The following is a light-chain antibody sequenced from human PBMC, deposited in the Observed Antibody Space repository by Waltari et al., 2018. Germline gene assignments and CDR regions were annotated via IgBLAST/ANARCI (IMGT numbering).Light chain of an antibody. V-gene: IGLV2-11*01. CDR1: SSDVGHYDY. CDR2: DVS. Sequence: QSALTQPRSVSGSPGQSVTISCTGTSSDVGHYDYVPWYQQSPAKAPQLIIYDVSKRPSGVTDRFSGAKSGNTASLTISGLQAEDEADYYCCSYAGNFGWVFGGGTKVTVL. CDR3: CSYAGNFGWV. J-gene: IGLJ3*02.